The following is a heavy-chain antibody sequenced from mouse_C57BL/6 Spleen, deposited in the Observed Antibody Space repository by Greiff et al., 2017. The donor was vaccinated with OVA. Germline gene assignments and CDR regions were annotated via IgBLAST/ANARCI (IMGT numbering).Heavy chain of an antibody. CDR2: INPSSGYT. V-gene: IGHV1-4*01. CDR3: ARDYGSRGWYFDV. D-gene: IGHD1-1*01. Sequence: QVQLKQSGAELVRPGASVKMSCKASGYTFTSYTMHWVKQRPGQGLEWIGYINPSSGYTKYNQKFKDKATLTADKSSSTAYMQLSSLTSEDSAVDYCARDYGSRGWYFDVWGTGTTVTVSS. CDR1: GYTFTSYT. J-gene: IGHJ1*03.